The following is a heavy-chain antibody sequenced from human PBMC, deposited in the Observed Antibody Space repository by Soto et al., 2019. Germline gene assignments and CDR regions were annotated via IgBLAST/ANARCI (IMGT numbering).Heavy chain of an antibody. CDR1: GGSFSTYG. CDR2: FIPVFTTA. V-gene: IGHV1-69*01. J-gene: IGHJ3*02. D-gene: IGHD4-17*01. CDR3: ARDGVDVSRTTVRHGALDI. Sequence: QVQLVQSGAEVKKPGSPVKVSCKASGGSFSTYGISWVRQAPGQGLEWMGGFIPVFTTAKYAQKFQGRVSITADESTDTAYMELSSLRSEDTAVYFCARDGVDVSRTTVRHGALDIWGQGTVVTVSS.